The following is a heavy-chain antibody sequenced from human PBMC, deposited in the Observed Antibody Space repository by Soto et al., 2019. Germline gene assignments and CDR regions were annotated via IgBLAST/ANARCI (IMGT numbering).Heavy chain of an antibody. J-gene: IGHJ3*02. CDR2: IYYSVT. D-gene: IGHD3-22*01. CDR1: GGYISSYY. Sequence: SETLSLTCSVSGGYISSYYWSWIRQPTGKGLEWIAYIYYSVTSYNPSLKSRVSISLDTSKNQFSLKLSSVTAADTAVYYCARTYDGSGPNSGGYSFDIWGQGTMVTVSS. V-gene: IGHV4-59*01. CDR3: ARTYDGSGPNSGGYSFDI.